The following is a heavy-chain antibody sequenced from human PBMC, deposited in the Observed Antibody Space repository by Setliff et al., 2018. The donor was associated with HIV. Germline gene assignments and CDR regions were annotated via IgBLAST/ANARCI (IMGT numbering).Heavy chain of an antibody. J-gene: IGHJ4*02. CDR2: IVDSGST. V-gene: IGHV4-59*12. Sequence: LSLTCTLYGGSLTNYYWTWIRQSPGEGLEWIGEIVDSGSTTYNPSLKSRITISLDTSKNHVSLLLSSVTAADTAVYYCARGNCDGGTCFSGYHFDFWGQGKLVTVSS. CDR1: GGSLTNYY. D-gene: IGHD2-15*01. CDR3: ARGNCDGGTCFSGYHFDF.